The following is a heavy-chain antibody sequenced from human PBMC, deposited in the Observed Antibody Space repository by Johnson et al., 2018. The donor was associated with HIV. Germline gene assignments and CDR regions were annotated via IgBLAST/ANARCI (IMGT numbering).Heavy chain of an antibody. V-gene: IGHV3-66*01. J-gene: IGHJ3*02. CDR2: IYSDGST. D-gene: IGHD5-24*01. Sequence: VQLVESGGGLVQPGGSLRLSCVATAFTVSSNYMSWVRQAPGKGLEWVSAIYSDGSTYYADSVKGSFTISRDNSKNTLYLQMNSLRAEDTAVYYCAISWGRWLQWDDAFDIWGQGTMVTVSS. CDR1: AFTVSSNY. CDR3: AISWGRWLQWDDAFDI.